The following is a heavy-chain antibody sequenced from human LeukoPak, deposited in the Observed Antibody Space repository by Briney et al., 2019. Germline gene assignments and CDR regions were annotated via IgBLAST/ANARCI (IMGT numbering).Heavy chain of an antibody. Sequence: RRSLSLSCAASGFTFIRYSMTWVRQAPGKGLEWVANIKQDGSEKYYVDSVKGRFTISRDNAKNSLYLQMNSLRAEDTAVFYCARDGTYTDYDPDFDIWGQGTLVTVSS. CDR3: ARDGTYTDYDPDFDI. V-gene: IGHV3-7*01. J-gene: IGHJ4*02. D-gene: IGHD5-12*01. CDR2: IKQDGSEK. CDR1: GFTFIRYS.